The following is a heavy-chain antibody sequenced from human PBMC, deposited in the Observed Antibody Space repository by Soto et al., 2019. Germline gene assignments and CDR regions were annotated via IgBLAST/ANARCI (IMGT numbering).Heavy chain of an antibody. J-gene: IGHJ4*02. V-gene: IGHV4-59*01. CDR1: GGSISSDY. CDR2: VYDSGRT. D-gene: IGHD6-19*01. CDR3: ATGTGWLPTD. Sequence: QVQLQESGPGLVKPSETLSLTCTVSGGSISSDYWTWIRQPPGKALEWIGNVYDSGRTNYNPSLRSRVTISMDTSKNQFSLNLNSVTAADTAVYHFATGTGWLPTDWGQGTLVTVSS.